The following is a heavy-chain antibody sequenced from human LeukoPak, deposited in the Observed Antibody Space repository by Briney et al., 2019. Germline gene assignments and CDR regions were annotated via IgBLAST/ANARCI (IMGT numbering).Heavy chain of an antibody. Sequence: XXSGFTFSSYGVHWVRQAPGKGLEWVAVISYDGSNKYYADSVKGRFTISRDNSKNTLYLQMNGLRAEDTAVYYCATYYDFWSGYYPFNYWGQGTLVTVSS. J-gene: IGHJ4*02. D-gene: IGHD3-3*01. V-gene: IGHV3-30*03. CDR1: GFTFSSYG. CDR3: ATYYDFWSGYYPFNY. CDR2: ISYDGSNK.